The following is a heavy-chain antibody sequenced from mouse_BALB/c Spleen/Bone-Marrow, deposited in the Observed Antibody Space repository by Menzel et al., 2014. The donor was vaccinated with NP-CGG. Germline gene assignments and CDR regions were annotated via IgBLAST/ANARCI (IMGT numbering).Heavy chain of an antibody. CDR2: IDPANGNT. V-gene: IGHV14-3*02. CDR1: GFNIKDTY. D-gene: IGHD1-1*01. J-gene: IGHJ3*01. Sequence: VQLQQSGAELVKPGASVKLSFTASGFNIKDTYMHWVRQRPEQGLEWIGRIDPANGNTKYDPKFQGKATITADTSSNTAYLQLSSLTSEDTAVYYCASYYYGRSSFTYWGQGTLVTVSA. CDR3: ASYYYGRSSFTY.